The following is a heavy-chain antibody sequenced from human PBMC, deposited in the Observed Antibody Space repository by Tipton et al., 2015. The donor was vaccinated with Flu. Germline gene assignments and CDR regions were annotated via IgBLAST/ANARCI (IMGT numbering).Heavy chain of an antibody. CDR3: AKDSSDYGDYVNDY. CDR1: GFTFSSYG. V-gene: IGHV3-30*18. J-gene: IGHJ4*02. Sequence: QVQLVQSGGGVVQPGRSLRLSCAASGFTFSSYGMHWVRQAPGKGLAWVAVISYDGSNKYYADSVKGRFTISRDNSENTLYLQMNSLRAEDTAVYYCAKDSSDYGDYVNDYWGQGTLVTVSS. CDR2: ISYDGSNK. D-gene: IGHD4-17*01.